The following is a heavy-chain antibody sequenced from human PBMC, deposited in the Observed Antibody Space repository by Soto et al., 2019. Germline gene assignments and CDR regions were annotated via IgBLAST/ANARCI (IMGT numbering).Heavy chain of an antibody. CDR3: WSSPSPFKATTGNYFHS. V-gene: IGHV4-39*07. CDR1: GGSISSSSYY. J-gene: IGHJ4*02. CDR2: IYYSGST. Sequence: SETLSLTCTVSGGSISSSSYYWGWIRQPPGKGLEWIGSIYYSGSTYYNPSLKSRVTISVDTSKNQFSLKLSSVTAADTAAYYFWSSPSPFKATTGNYFHSWGRGTWVTVSA.